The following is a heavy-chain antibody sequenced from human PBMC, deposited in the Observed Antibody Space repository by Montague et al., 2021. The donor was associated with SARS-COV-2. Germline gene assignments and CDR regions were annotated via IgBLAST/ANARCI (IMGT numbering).Heavy chain of an antibody. D-gene: IGHD3-10*01. J-gene: IGHJ6*02. V-gene: IGHV3-9*01. Sequence: SLRLSCAASGFTFHDYAMHWVRQAPGKGLEWVSGISWNSGSIGYADSVKGRFTISRDNAKNSLCLQMNSLRAEDTALYYCAKDMGPYGSGPYGMDVWGQGTTVTVSS. CDR3: AKDMGPYGSGPYGMDV. CDR1: GFTFHDYA. CDR2: ISWNSGSI.